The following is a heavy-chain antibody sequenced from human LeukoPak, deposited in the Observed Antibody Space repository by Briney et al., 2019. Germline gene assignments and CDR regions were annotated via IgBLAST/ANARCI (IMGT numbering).Heavy chain of an antibody. CDR2: INHSGST. J-gene: IGHJ4*02. D-gene: IGHD3-10*01. CDR3: ARGRGFGELFTY. CDR1: GGSFSGYY. V-gene: IGHV4-34*01. Sequence: PSETLSLTCAVYGGSFSGYYWSWIRQPPGKGLEWIGEINHSGSTNYNPSLKSRVTISVDTSKNQFSLKLSSVTAADTAVYYCARGRGFGELFTYWGQGTLVTVPS.